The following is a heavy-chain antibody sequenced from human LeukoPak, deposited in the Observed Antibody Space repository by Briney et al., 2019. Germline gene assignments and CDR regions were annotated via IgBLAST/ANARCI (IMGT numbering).Heavy chain of an antibody. V-gene: IGHV3-23*01. J-gene: IGHJ4*02. CDR1: GFTFSSYA. Sequence: GGSLRLSCTASGFTFSSYAMSWVRQAPGKGLEWVSTISGSGGSTYYADSVKGRFTISRDNSKNTLYLQMISLRAEDTAVYYCARDGRDSYGYGDFDYWGQGTLVTVSP. CDR3: ARDGRDSYGYGDFDY. CDR2: ISGSGGST. D-gene: IGHD5-18*01.